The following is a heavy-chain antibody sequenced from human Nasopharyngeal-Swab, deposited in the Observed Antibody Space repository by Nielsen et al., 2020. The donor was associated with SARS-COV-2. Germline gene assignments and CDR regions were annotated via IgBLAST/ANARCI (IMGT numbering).Heavy chain of an antibody. CDR2: INPHSRGT. J-gene: IGHJ4*02. V-gene: IGHV1-2*02. CDR1: GGTFTNSA. CDR3: ARDDYGDYGYFGH. Sequence: ASVKVSCKTSGGTFTNSAISWVRQAPGQGLEWMGWINPHSRGTKYAQKFQGRVTMTSDTSINTAYMELRRLRSDDTAVYYCARDDYGDYGYFGHWGQGTLVTVSS. D-gene: IGHD4-17*01.